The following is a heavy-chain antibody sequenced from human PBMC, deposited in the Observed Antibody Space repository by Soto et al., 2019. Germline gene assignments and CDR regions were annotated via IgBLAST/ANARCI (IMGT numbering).Heavy chain of an antibody. CDR1: GFTFDDYA. D-gene: IGHD6-13*01. CDR2: ISWNSGSI. V-gene: IGHV3-9*01. Sequence: EVQMVESGGGLVQPGRSLRLSCAASGFTFDDYAMHWVRQAPGKGLEWVSGISWNSGSIGYADSVKGRITISRDNAKIFLYLPMNSLRAEDTVLYYGAKGQLGIAAAGLPCWYFDLWGRGTLVTVSS. CDR3: AKGQLGIAAAGLPCWYFDL. J-gene: IGHJ2*01.